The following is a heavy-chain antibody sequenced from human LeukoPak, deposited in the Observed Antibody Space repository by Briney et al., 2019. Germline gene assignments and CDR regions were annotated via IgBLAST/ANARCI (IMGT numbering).Heavy chain of an antibody. CDR3: ARGDIVQVAPSEGAFDL. V-gene: IGHV1-2*02. Sequence: GASVKVSCKASGYSLTNYYIHWVRQAPGQGLEWMGWLNPDHGGTNYAQKFQGRVTMTRDTSINTVYMELRGLRSGDTAVYYCARGDIVQVAPSEGAFDLWGQGTMVTVSS. D-gene: IGHD2-8*02. CDR1: GYSLTNYY. J-gene: IGHJ3*01. CDR2: LNPDHGGT.